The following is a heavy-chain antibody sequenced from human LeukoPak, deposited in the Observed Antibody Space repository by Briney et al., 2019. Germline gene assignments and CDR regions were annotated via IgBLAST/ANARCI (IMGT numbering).Heavy chain of an antibody. D-gene: IGHD2-15*01. Sequence: GGSLRLSCAASGFTFSSYGMHWVRQAPGKGLEWVAFIRYDGSNKYYADSVKGRFTISRDNSKNTLYLQMNSLTAEDTAVYYCAKQDGDCSGGSCFSAWFDPWGQGTLVTVSS. V-gene: IGHV3-30*02. CDR3: AKQDGDCSGGSCFSAWFDP. CDR2: IRYDGSNK. J-gene: IGHJ5*02. CDR1: GFTFSSYG.